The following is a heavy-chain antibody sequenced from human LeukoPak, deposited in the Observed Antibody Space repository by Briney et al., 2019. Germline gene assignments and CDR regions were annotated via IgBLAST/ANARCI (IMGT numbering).Heavy chain of an antibody. CDR1: GGSISSYY. V-gene: IGHV4-59*08. J-gene: IGHJ4*02. Sequence: SETLSLTCTVSGGSISSYYWSWIRQPPGKGLEWFGYIYYSGSTNYNPSLKSRVTISVDTSKNQFSLKLSSVTAADTAVYYCARLPDYPYYFDYWGQGTLVTVSS. CDR3: ARLPDYPYYFDY. CDR2: IYYSGST. D-gene: IGHD4-11*01.